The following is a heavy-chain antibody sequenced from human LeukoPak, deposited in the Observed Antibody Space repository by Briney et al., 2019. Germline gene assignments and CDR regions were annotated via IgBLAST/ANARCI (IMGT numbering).Heavy chain of an antibody. CDR2: ISSSSSYI. D-gene: IGHD1-26*01. Sequence: GGSLRLSCAASGFTFSSYSMNWVRQAPGKGLEWDSSISSSSSYIYYADSVKGRFTISRDNAKNSLYLQMNSLRAEDTAVYYCARTGGDLVGATPDYWGQGTLVTVSS. CDR3: ARTGGDLVGATPDY. V-gene: IGHV3-21*01. J-gene: IGHJ4*02. CDR1: GFTFSSYS.